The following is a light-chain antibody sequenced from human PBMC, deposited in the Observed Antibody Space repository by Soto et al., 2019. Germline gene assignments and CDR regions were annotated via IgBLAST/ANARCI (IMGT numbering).Light chain of an antibody. J-gene: IGKJ1*01. Sequence: DIVMTQSPDSLAVSLGERATINCKSSQSVLLSSNNKNFLAWYQQKPGQPPKLLIYWASTRESGVPDRFSGSWSGTNFTLTISSRQAEDVAVYYCNQLYGTPQTFGQGTKVE. CDR1: QSVLLSSNNKNF. CDR3: NQLYGTPQT. CDR2: WAS. V-gene: IGKV4-1*01.